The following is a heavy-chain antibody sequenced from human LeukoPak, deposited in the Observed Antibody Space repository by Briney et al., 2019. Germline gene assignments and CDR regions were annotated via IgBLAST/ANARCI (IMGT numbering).Heavy chain of an antibody. CDR3: AKFGADYDMAV. CDR1: GGSVSGYY. Sequence: PSETLSLTCSVFGGSVSGYYWTWVRQPPGKGLEWIGRINYSGKADSNPSLKSRITISIDASTNKISLRMSSMTAADTGIYYCAKFGADYDMAVWGQGTTVTVSS. V-gene: IGHV4-59*02. J-gene: IGHJ6*02. CDR2: INYSGKA. D-gene: IGHD3-16*01.